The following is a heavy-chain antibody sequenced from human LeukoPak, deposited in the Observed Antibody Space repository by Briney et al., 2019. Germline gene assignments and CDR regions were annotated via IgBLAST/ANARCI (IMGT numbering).Heavy chain of an antibody. Sequence: SQTLSLTCTVSGGSISSGDYYWSWIRQPPGKGLEWIGYIYYSGSTYYNPSLESRVTISVDTSKNQFSLNLSSVTAADTAVYYCARDRKVITHYAFDIWGQGTMVTVSS. D-gene: IGHD3-16*01. CDR1: GGSISSGDYY. V-gene: IGHV4-30-4*01. J-gene: IGHJ3*02. CDR3: ARDRKVITHYAFDI. CDR2: IYYSGST.